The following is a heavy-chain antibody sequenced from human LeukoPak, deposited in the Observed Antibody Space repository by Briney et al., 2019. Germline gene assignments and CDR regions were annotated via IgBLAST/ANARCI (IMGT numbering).Heavy chain of an antibody. CDR1: GGSVSSGSYY. V-gene: IGHV4-61*01. Sequence: PSETLSLTCTVSGGSVSSGSYYWRWIRQPPGKGLEWIGYIYYSGSTNYNPSLKSRVTISVDTSKNQFSLKLSSVTAADTAVYYCAREVGSGWSGVTYYYYYYGMDVWGQGTTVTVSS. D-gene: IGHD6-19*01. CDR2: IYYSGST. J-gene: IGHJ6*02. CDR3: AREVGSGWSGVTYYYYYYGMDV.